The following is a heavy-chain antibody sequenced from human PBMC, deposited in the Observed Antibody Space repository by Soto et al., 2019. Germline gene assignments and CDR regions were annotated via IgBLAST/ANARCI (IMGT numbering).Heavy chain of an antibody. V-gene: IGHV3-64D*06. J-gene: IGHJ6*02. CDR3: VKDHAAGAVAYYYYGMDV. Sequence: QPGGSLRLSCSASGFTFSSYAMHWVRQAPGKGLEYVSAISSNGGSTYYADSVKGRFTISRDNSKNTLYLQMSSLRAEDTAVYYCVKDHAAGAVAYYYYGMDVWGQGTTVTVSS. CDR2: ISSNGGST. D-gene: IGHD6-13*01. CDR1: GFTFSSYA.